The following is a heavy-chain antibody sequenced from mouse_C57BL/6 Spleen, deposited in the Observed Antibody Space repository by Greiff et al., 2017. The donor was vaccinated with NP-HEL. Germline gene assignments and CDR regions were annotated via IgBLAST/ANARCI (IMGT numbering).Heavy chain of an antibody. D-gene: IGHD1-1*01. J-gene: IGHJ4*01. CDR1: GFTFSSYA. Sequence: EVQGVESGGGLVKPGGSLKLSCAASGFTFSSYAMSWVRQTPEKRLEWVATISDGGSYTYYPDNVTGRFTISRDNAKNNLYLQMSHLKSEDTAMYYCARDYYGSSYAMDYWGQGTSVTVSS. CDR3: ARDYYGSSYAMDY. V-gene: IGHV5-4*01. CDR2: ISDGGSYT.